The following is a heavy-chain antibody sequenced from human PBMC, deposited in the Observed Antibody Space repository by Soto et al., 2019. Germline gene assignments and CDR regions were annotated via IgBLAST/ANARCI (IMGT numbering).Heavy chain of an antibody. V-gene: IGHV3-11*06. CDR3: ARDESGATSHYYYGMDV. CDR1: GFTFSDYY. Sequence: QVQLVESGGGLVKPGGSLRLSCAASGFTFSDYYMSWIRQAPGKGLEWVSYISSSSGYIYYADSVKGRFTISRDNDKNSLWLQMNSLRAEDTAVYYCARDESGATSHYYYGMDVWGQGTPVTVSS. J-gene: IGHJ6*02. CDR2: ISSSSGYI. D-gene: IGHD1-26*01.